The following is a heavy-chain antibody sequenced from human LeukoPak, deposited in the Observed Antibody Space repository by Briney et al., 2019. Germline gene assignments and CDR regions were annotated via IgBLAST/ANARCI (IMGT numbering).Heavy chain of an antibody. CDR1: GFTFNNYW. CDR2: IKQDGSEK. J-gene: IGHJ3*02. D-gene: IGHD3-3*01. CDR3: ARDLNDFWSGKDAFDI. Sequence: GGSLRLSCAASGFTFNNYWMNWVRQAPGKGLEWVANIKQDGSEKYYVDSVKGRFTISRDNAKNSLYLQMNSLRAEDTAVYYCARDLNDFWSGKDAFDIWGQGTMVTASS. V-gene: IGHV3-7*01.